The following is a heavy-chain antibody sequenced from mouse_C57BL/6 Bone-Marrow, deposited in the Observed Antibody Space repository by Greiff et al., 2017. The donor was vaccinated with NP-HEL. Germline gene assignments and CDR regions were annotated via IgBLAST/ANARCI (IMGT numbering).Heavy chain of an antibody. D-gene: IGHD2-4*01. CDR3: ARYEIYYDYDEGGDY. CDR2: IDPEDGET. Sequence: VHVKQSGAELVKPGASVKLSCTASGFNIKDYYMHWVKQRTEQGLEWIGRIDPEDGETKYAPKFQGKATITADTSSNTAYLQLSSLTSEDTAVYYCARYEIYYDYDEGGDYWGQGTTLTVSS. J-gene: IGHJ2*01. CDR1: GFNIKDYY. V-gene: IGHV14-2*01.